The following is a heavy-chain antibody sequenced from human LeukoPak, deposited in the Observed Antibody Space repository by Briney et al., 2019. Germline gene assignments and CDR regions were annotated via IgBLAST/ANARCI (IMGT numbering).Heavy chain of an antibody. D-gene: IGHD3-10*01. CDR1: GFTFSSYA. V-gene: IGHV3-30*04. J-gene: IGHJ4*02. CDR2: ISYDGSNK. CDR3: ARDQHYYDSGSSPRDFDY. Sequence: QPGGSLRLSCAASGFTFSSYAMHWVRQAPGKGLEWVAIISYDGSNKYYADSVKGRFTISRDNSKNTLYLQMNSLRVEDTAVYYCARDQHYYDSGSSPRDFDYWGQGTLVTVSS.